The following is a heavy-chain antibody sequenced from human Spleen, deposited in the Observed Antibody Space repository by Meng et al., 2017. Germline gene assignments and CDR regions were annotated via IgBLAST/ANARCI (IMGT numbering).Heavy chain of an antibody. D-gene: IGHD4-17*01. Sequence: GESLKISCAASGFTFSSYWMSWVRQAPGKGLEWVANIKQDGSEKYYVDSVKGRFTISRDNAKNSLYLQMNSLRAEDTAVYYCARDYFNGWVMTTVTTGDYWGQGTLVTVSS. CDR3: ARDYFNGWVMTTVTTGDY. CDR2: IKQDGSEK. J-gene: IGHJ4*02. CDR1: GFTFSSYW. V-gene: IGHV3-7*01.